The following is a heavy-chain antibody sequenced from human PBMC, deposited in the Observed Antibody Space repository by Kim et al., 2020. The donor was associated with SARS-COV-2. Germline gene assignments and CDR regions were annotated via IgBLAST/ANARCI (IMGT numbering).Heavy chain of an antibody. Sequence: SVKVSCKASGGTFSSYAISWVRQAPGQGLEWMGGIIPIFGTANYAQKFQGRVTITADESTSTAYMELSSLRSEDTAVYYCARASVDGYNLRYYFDYWGQGTLVTVSS. D-gene: IGHD5-12*01. CDR3: ARASVDGYNLRYYFDY. V-gene: IGHV1-69*13. CDR1: GGTFSSYA. CDR2: IIPIFGTA. J-gene: IGHJ4*02.